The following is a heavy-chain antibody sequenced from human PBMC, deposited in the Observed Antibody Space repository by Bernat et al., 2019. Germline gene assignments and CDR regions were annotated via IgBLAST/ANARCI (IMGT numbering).Heavy chain of an antibody. Sequence: QVTLRESGPALVKPTQTLTLTCTFSGFSLSTSGMCVSWIRQPPGKALEWLARIDCDDDKYYSTSLKTRLTISKDTSKNQVVLTMTNMDPVDTATYYCARIYGNYYDSSGYLADYWGQGTLVTVSS. D-gene: IGHD3-22*01. CDR2: IDCDDDK. V-gene: IGHV2-70*15. J-gene: IGHJ4*02. CDR1: GFSLSTSGMC. CDR3: ARIYGNYYDSSGYLADY.